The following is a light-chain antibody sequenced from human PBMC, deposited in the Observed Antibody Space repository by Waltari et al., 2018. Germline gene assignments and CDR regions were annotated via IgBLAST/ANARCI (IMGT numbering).Light chain of an antibody. V-gene: IGLV2-14*01. J-gene: IGLJ2*01. CDR2: EVN. Sequence: QSALTQTASVSGSPGQSITISCPGSSNDVGAYNYVSWYQHHPGQAPKLIIYEVNNRPSGISNRFSGSHSGNTASLTISGLQADDEAYYHCSSYTTTNTVVFGGGTTLTVL. CDR3: SSYTTTNTVV. CDR1: SNDVGAYNY.